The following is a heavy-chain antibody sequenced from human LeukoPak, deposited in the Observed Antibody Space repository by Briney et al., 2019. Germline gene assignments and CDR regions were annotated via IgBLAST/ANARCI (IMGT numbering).Heavy chain of an antibody. CDR2: IYYSGST. V-gene: IGHV4-59*01. J-gene: IGHJ4*02. D-gene: IGHD3-10*01. CDR3: ARDAPSYGSGSYMFGY. CDR1: GGSISSYY. Sequence: SETVSLTCTVSGGSISSYYWSWIRQPPGKGLEWIGYIYYSGSTNYNPSLKSRVTISVDTSKNQFSLKLSSVNAADTAMYYCARDAPSYGSGSYMFGYWGQGTLVTVSS.